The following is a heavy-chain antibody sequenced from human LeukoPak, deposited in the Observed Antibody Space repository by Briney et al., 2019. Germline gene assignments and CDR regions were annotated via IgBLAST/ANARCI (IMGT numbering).Heavy chain of an antibody. Sequence: SGTLSLTCTVSGGSISSSSYSWGWIRQPPGKGLEWIGSIYYSGTTYYNPSLKSRVTISVDTSKIQFSLKLSSVAATDTAVYFCARLRFDFWSGYTHPYFDYWGQGTLVTVSS. D-gene: IGHD3-3*01. J-gene: IGHJ4*02. CDR2: IYYSGTT. V-gene: IGHV4-39*01. CDR3: ARLRFDFWSGYTHPYFDY. CDR1: GGSISSSSYS.